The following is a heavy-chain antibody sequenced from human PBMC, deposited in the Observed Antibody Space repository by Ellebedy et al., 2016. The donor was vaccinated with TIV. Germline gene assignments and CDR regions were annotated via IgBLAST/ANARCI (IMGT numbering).Heavy chain of an antibody. CDR2: IYYSGTT. CDR3: ARRRPFWYFDL. Sequence: MPSETLSLTCSVSGGSMSSSEYYWAWIRKPPGKGLEWLGNIYYSGTTYYNSSLKSRVTISVDTSKTQFSLKLNSVTAADTAIYYCARRRPFWYFDLWGRGTLVTVSS. CDR1: GGSMSSSEYY. V-gene: IGHV4-39*01. J-gene: IGHJ2*01.